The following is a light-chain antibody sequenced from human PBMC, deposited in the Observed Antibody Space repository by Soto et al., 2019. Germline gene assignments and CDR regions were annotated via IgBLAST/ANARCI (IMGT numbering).Light chain of an antibody. CDR1: QSVSSN. CDR3: QQYNNWPPLT. CDR2: GAS. Sequence: EIVMTQSPATLSVSPGERATLSCRASQSVSSNLAWYQQKPGQAPRLLIYGASTRATGIPARFSGSGSGTELTLNISSLQSEDFEVYYCQQYNNWPPLTFGGGTKVEIK. V-gene: IGKV3-15*01. J-gene: IGKJ4*01.